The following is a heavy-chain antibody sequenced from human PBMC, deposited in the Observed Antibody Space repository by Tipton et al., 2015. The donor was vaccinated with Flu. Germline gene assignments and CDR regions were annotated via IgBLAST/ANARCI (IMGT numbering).Heavy chain of an antibody. J-gene: IGHJ4*02. CDR1: GGSISSSGYY. CDR3: ASSPPYDCSGYSPLYFDY. V-gene: IGHV4-39*07. CDR2: IYYSGST. Sequence: TLSLTCTVSGGSISSSGYYWCWIRQPPGKGLEWLGNIYYSGSTHYNPSLKSRVTISVDTSKNQFSLKLSSVTAADTAVYYCASSPPYDCSGYSPLYFDYWGQGTLVAVSS. D-gene: IGHD3-22*01.